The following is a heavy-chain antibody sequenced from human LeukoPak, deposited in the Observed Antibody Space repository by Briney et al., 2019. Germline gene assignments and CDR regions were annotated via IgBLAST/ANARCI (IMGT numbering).Heavy chain of an antibody. CDR3: ARGLTVTTQTVVDH. D-gene: IGHD4-17*01. Sequence: AASVKVSCKASGYTFTGYYMHWVRQAPGQGLEWMGWINPNSGGTNYAQKFQGRVTMTRDTSISTAYMELSRLRSDDTAVYYCARGLTVTTQTVVDHWGQGTLVTVSS. J-gene: IGHJ4*02. CDR1: GYTFTGYY. CDR2: INPNSGGT. V-gene: IGHV1-2*02.